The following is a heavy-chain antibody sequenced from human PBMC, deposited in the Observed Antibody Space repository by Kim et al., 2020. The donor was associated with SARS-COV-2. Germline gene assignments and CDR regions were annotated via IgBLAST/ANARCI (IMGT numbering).Heavy chain of an antibody. D-gene: IGHD3-10*01. CDR1: GGSFSGYY. J-gene: IGHJ6*01. Sequence: SETLSLTCAVYGGSFSGYYWSWIRQPPGKGLEWIGEINHSGSTNYNPSLKSRVTISVDTSKNQFSLKLSSVTAADTAVYYCARGMVRGVIDYYYYGMDV. CDR2: INHSGST. CDR3: ARGMVRGVIDYYYYGMDV. V-gene: IGHV4-34*01.